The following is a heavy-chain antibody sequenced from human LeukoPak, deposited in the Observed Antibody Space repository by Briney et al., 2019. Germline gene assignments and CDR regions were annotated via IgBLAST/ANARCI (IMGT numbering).Heavy chain of an antibody. CDR2: ISAYNGNT. D-gene: IGHD5-24*01. CDR1: GYTFTGYY. J-gene: IGHJ6*03. Sequence: GASVKVSCKASGYTFTGYYMHWVRQAPGQGLEWMGWISAYNGNTNYAQKLQGRVTMTTDTSTSTAYMELRSLRSDDTAVYYCARDWGGDGYNDNYYYMDVWGKGTTVTVSS. V-gene: IGHV1-18*04. CDR3: ARDWGGDGYNDNYYYMDV.